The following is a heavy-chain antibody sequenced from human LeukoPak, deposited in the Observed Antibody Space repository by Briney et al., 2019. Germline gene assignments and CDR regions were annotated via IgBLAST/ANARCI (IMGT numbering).Heavy chain of an antibody. Sequence: GGSLRLSCAASGFTFDNFAMHWVRQAPGKGLEWVSGITCNSGSTGYADSVKGRFTISRDNAKNSLYLQMNSLRVEDTAVYYCARCTTGRTFGSLREIKRSLEIDYWGQGTLVTVSS. D-gene: IGHD1-1*01. J-gene: IGHJ4*02. CDR2: ITCNSGST. V-gene: IGHV3-9*01. CDR1: GFTFDNFA. CDR3: ARCTTGRTFGSLREIKRSLEIDY.